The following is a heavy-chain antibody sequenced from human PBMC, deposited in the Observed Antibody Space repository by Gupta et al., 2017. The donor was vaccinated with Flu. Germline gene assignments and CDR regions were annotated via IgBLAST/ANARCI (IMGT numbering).Heavy chain of an antibody. J-gene: IGHJ4*02. V-gene: IGHV2-5*02. Sequence: QITLKESGPTLVQPTQTLTLTCTFSGFSLSTSGVGVGWIRQTPGKALEWLALIYWDDDKRYSPSLKSRLTITKDTSKNQVVLTMTNMDPVDTATYYCAHRRGSGNLFDYWGQGTLVTVSS. D-gene: IGHD3-10*01. CDR3: AHRRGSGNLFDY. CDR1: GFSLSTSGVG. CDR2: IYWDDDK.